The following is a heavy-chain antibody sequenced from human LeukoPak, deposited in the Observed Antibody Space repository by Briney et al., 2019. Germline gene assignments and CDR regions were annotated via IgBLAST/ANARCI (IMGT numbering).Heavy chain of an antibody. CDR3: ARSRGLLLPDY. CDR1: GFTFSSYW. D-gene: IGHD3-3*01. J-gene: IGHJ4*02. CDR2: INSDGGST. Sequence: GGSLRLSCAASGFTFSSYWMHWVRQAPGKGLVWVSRINSDGGSTSYADSVKGRFTISRDNAKNTLDLQMNSERAEDTAVYYCARSRGLLLPDYWGQGTLVTVSS. V-gene: IGHV3-74*01.